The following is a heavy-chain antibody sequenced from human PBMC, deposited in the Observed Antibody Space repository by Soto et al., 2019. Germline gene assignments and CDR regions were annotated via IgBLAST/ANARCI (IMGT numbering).Heavy chain of an antibody. D-gene: IGHD2-21*01. CDR3: XXXXXXXXXXXXRLVWFDP. Sequence: EVQLLQSGGGLVQPGGSLRLSCAASGFTFSSYAMSWVRQAPGKGLEWVSGISGSGGSTYYADSVKGRFTISRDNSKNTLYLQXXXLXXXXTXVXXXXXXXXXXXXXXXRLVWFDPWGQGTLVTVSS. CDR1: GFTFSSYA. J-gene: IGHJ5*02. CDR2: ISGSGGST. V-gene: IGHV3-23*01.